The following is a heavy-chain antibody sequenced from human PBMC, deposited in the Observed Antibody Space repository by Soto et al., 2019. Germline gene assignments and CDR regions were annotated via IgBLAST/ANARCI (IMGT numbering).Heavy chain of an antibody. V-gene: IGHV3-74*01. CDR1: GFPFSSYW. CDR3: AREYYGLLAGYYTDY. CDR2: ISGDGVTT. J-gene: IGHJ4*02. D-gene: IGHD3-9*01. Sequence: EVQLMESGGDLVQRGGSLRLSCAASGFPFSSYWMHWVRHTPGKGLDWVARISGDGVTTYYADSVTGRFTVSRDNAKNTLTLQRSGLRAEDTAVYYCAREYYGLLAGYYTDYWGQGTLVSVSS.